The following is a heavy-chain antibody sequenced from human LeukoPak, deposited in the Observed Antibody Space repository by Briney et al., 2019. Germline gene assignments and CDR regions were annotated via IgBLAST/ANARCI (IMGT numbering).Heavy chain of an antibody. V-gene: IGHV4-34*01. CDR2: INHSGST. CDR1: GGSFSGYY. J-gene: IGHJ5*02. CDR3: ARGSKKDYYDSSGYTNWFDP. Sequence: SETLSLTCAVYGGSFSGYYWSWIRQPPGKGLEWIGEINHSGSTNYNPSLKSRVTISVVTSKNQFSLKLSSVTAADTAVYYCARGSKKDYYDSSGYTNWFDPWGQGTLVTVSS. D-gene: IGHD3-22*01.